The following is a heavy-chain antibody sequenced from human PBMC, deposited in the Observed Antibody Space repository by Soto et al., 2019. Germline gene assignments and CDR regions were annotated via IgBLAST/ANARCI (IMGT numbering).Heavy chain of an antibody. CDR3: ARAKPGIAASRGAFDI. D-gene: IGHD6-13*01. Sequence: QVQLVESGGGVVQPGRSLRLSCAASGFTFSSYAMHWVRQAPGKGLAWVAVISSDGSNKYYADSVKGRFTISRDNSKNTLYLQMNSLRAEDTAVYYCARAKPGIAASRGAFDIWGQGTMVTVSS. CDR1: GFTFSSYA. J-gene: IGHJ3*02. CDR2: ISSDGSNK. V-gene: IGHV3-30-3*01.